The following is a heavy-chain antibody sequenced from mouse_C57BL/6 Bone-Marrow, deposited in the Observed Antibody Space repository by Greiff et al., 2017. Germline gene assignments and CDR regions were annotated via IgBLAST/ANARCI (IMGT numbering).Heavy chain of an antibody. J-gene: IGHJ2*01. CDR2: ISSGSSTI. D-gene: IGHD2-2*01. V-gene: IGHV5-17*01. CDR3: ARGYLDY. CDR1: GFTFSDYG. Sequence: DVMLVESGGGLVKPGGSLKLSCAASGFTFSDYGMHWVRQAPEKGLEWVAYISSGSSTIYYADTVKGRFTISRDNAKNTLFLQMTSLRSEDTAMNYCARGYLDYWGQGTTLTVSS.